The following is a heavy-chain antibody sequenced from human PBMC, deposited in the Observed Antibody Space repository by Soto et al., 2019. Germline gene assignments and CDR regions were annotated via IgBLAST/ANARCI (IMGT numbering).Heavy chain of an antibody. CDR1: GGSISSGDYY. V-gene: IGHV4-30-4*01. Sequence: PSETLSLTCTVSGGSISSGDYYWSWIRQPPGKGLEWIGYIYYSGSTYYNPSLKSRVTISVDTSKNQFSLKLSSVTAADTAVYYCARANDYGGTFDYRGQGTLVTVSS. D-gene: IGHD4-17*01. CDR2: IYYSGST. CDR3: ARANDYGGTFDY. J-gene: IGHJ4*02.